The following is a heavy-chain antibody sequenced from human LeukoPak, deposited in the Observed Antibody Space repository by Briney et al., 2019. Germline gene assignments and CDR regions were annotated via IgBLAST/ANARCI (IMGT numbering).Heavy chain of an antibody. CDR3: ARGGEWSLFDYYDYIDV. V-gene: IGHV3-74*01. D-gene: IGHD3-3*01. CDR2: IKSDGSTT. Sequence: PGGSLRLSCAASGLTFSIYWMHWVRQAPGRGLVWVSRIKSDGSTTRYADSVKGRFTISRDNAKNTMYLPMNSLRVEDTAVYYCARGGEWSLFDYYDYIDVWGKGTTVTVSS. J-gene: IGHJ6*03. CDR1: GLTFSIYW.